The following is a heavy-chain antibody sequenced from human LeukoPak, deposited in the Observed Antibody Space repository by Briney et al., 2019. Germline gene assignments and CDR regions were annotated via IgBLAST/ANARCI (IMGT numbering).Heavy chain of an antibody. V-gene: IGHV3-7*01. D-gene: IGHD3-10*01. CDR3: VTDQTGRHPYFFDY. CDR2: IKEDGSEI. J-gene: IGHJ4*02. CDR1: GFNFSTYW. Sequence: GGSLRLSCTASGFNFSTYWMTWVRQVPGKGLEWVANIKEDGSEICYVDAVKGRFSISRDNAKTSLYLQMHSLSVADTGLYYCVTDQTGRHPYFFDYRGQGTLVTVSS.